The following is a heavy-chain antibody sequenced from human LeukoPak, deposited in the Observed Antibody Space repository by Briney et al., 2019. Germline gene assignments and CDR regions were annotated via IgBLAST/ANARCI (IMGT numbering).Heavy chain of an antibody. D-gene: IGHD2-2*01. V-gene: IGHV3-9*01. CDR2: ISWNSGSI. J-gene: IGHJ4*02. CDR3: AKDTYGGVVVPAFDY. CDR1: GFTFDDYA. Sequence: GRSLRLSCAASGFTFDDYAMHWVRQAPGKGLEWVSGISWNSGSIGYADAVKGRFTISRDNAKHSLYLQMNSLRAEDTALYYCAKDTYGGVVVPAFDYWGQGTLVTASS.